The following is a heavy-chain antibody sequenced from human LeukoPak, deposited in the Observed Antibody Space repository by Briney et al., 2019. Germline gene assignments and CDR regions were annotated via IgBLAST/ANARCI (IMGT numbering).Heavy chain of an antibody. CDR2: ISAYNGYT. V-gene: IGHV1-18*01. CDR1: GYTFTSYA. Sequence: GASVKVSCKASGYTFTSYAITWVRQAPGQGLEWMGWISAYNGYTNYAQKFQDRVTLTTDTPTSTAYMELRSLRSDDTAVYYCAKDGLWVPDGFNIWGQGTMVTVSS. J-gene: IGHJ3*02. D-gene: IGHD3-16*01. CDR3: AKDGLWVPDGFNI.